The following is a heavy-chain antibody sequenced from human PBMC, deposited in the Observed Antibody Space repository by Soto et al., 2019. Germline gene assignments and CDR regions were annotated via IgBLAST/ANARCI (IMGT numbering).Heavy chain of an antibody. V-gene: IGHV4-39*01. CDR1: GGSISSSSYY. D-gene: IGHD3-22*01. CDR2: IYYSGST. Sequence: PSETLSLTCTVSGGSISSSSYYWGWIRQPPGKGMEWIGSIYYSGSTYYNPSLKSRVTISVDTSKNQFSLKLSSVTAADTAVYYFARLGITMIVVVTPSAYWGQGTLVTVS. CDR3: ARLGITMIVVVTPSAY. J-gene: IGHJ4*02.